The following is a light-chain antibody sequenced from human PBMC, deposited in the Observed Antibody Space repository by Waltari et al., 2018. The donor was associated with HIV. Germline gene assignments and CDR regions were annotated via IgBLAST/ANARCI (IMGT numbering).Light chain of an antibody. V-gene: IGKV3-15*01. CDR2: GAS. CDR3: QQYNNWPGT. Sequence: EIVMTQSPATLSVSTGERATLPCRASQSVSTNLAWYQQKPGQAPRLLIYGASTRATGIPARFSGSGSGTEFTLTISSLQSEDFAVYYCQQYNNWPGTFGQGTRVEIK. J-gene: IGKJ1*01. CDR1: QSVSTN.